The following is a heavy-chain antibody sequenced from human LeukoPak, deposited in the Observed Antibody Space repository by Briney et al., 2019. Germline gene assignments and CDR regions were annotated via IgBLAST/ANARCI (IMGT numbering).Heavy chain of an antibody. J-gene: IGHJ5*02. CDR1: GFTFSRYE. Sequence: GGSLRLSCAASGFTFSRYEMNWVRQAPGKGLEWVSYISVSGSAKDYADSVKGRFTISRDNAKNSLHLQMNSLRAEDTAVYYCATASYFDFPSWGQGTLVTVSS. CDR3: ATASYFDFPS. CDR2: ISVSGSAK. V-gene: IGHV3-48*03. D-gene: IGHD3-3*01.